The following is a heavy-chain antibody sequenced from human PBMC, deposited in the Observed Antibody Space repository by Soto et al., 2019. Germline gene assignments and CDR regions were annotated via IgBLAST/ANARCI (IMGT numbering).Heavy chain of an antibody. J-gene: IGHJ4*02. Sequence: GGSLRLSCAASGFTFTNSWMHWVRQAPGEGLVWVSGLNADGSSTYYADSVKGRFTISRDSAKGALYLQMNSLRAEDTAFYYCATVFDFWGQGTLVTVSS. CDR2: LNADGSST. CDR1: GFTFTNSW. V-gene: IGHV3-74*01. CDR3: ATVFDF.